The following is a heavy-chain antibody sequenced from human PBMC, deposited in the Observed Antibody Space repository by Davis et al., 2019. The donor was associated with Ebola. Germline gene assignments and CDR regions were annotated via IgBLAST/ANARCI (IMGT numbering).Heavy chain of an antibody. J-gene: IGHJ2*01. CDR1: GFTFSSYG. CDR2: IKQDGSEK. CDR3: ARDEAITVAGSINWYFDL. V-gene: IGHV3-7*01. Sequence: GESLKISCAASGFTFSSYGMHWVRQAPGKGLEWVASIKQDGSEKYYVDSVKGRFTISRDNAKSSLYLQMNSLRAEDTAVYYCARDEAITVAGSINWYFDLWGRGTLVPVSS. D-gene: IGHD6-19*01.